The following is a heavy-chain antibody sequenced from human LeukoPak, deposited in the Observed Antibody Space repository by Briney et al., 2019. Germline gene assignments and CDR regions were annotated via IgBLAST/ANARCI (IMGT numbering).Heavy chain of an antibody. Sequence: PGGSLRLSCAASGFTFSNYDVHWVRQPTGKDLEWVSTIGTAGDTYYAGSVKGRFTISRESAKNYLYLQMNILRAGDTAVYYCARDGELRYYGMDVWGQGTTVTVSS. D-gene: IGHD1-26*01. CDR1: GFTFSNYD. CDR2: IGTAGDT. CDR3: ARDGELRYYGMDV. V-gene: IGHV3-13*04. J-gene: IGHJ6*02.